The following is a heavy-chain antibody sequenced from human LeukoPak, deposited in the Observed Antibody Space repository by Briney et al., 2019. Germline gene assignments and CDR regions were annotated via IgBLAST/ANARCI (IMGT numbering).Heavy chain of an antibody. D-gene: IGHD2-15*01. CDR2: ISAYNGNT. Sequence: ASVKVSCKASGYTFTSYGISWVRQAPGQGLEWMGWISAYNGNTNYAQKLQGRVTMTTDTSTSTAYMEMRSLRSDDTAVYYCARVIVVVVAATSTPDAFDFWGQGTMVTVSS. V-gene: IGHV1-18*01. CDR3: ARVIVVVVAATSTPDAFDF. J-gene: IGHJ3*01. CDR1: GYTFTSYG.